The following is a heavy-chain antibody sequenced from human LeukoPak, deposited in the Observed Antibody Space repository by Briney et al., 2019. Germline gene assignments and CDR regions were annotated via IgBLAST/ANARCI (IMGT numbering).Heavy chain of an antibody. CDR3: ARLKDAVTIFDC. D-gene: IGHD4-17*01. CDR2: IKEDGSDK. CDR1: GFTFSNYW. V-gene: IGHV3-7*01. J-gene: IGHJ5*01. Sequence: PGGSLRLSCIASGFTFSNYWMSWVRQAPGKGLEWVASIKEDGSDKYYVDSVKGRSTISRDNTKNSLYVQMSSLRAEDTAVYYCARLKDAVTIFDCWGQGILVTVSS.